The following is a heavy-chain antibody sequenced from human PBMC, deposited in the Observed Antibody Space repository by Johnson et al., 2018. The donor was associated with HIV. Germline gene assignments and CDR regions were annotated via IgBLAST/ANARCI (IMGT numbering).Heavy chain of an antibody. CDR1: GFTVSSNY. Sequence: VQLVESGGGLVQPGGSLRLSCAASGFTVSSNYMSWVRQAPGKGLEWVSVIYSGGSTYYADSVKGRFTISRDNSKNTLYLQMNSLRAEDTAVYYCARVEHSSGSYLAAFYIWGQGTMVTVSS. J-gene: IGHJ3*02. V-gene: IGHV3-66*02. D-gene: IGHD1-26*01. CDR2: IYSGGST. CDR3: ARVEHSSGSYLAAFYI.